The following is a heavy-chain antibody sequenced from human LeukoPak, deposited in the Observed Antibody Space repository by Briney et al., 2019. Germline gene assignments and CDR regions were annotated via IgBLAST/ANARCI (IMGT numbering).Heavy chain of an antibody. V-gene: IGHV3-23*01. J-gene: IGHJ5*02. CDR2: ISGSGRST. CDR3: AKAAYGDYVNWFDP. D-gene: IGHD4-17*01. Sequence: GGSLRLSCVASGFTFSSYAMSWVRQAPGKGLEWVSAISGSGRSTYYADSVKGRFTISRDNSKNTLYLQMNSLRVEDTALYYCAKAAYGDYVNWFDPWGQGTLVTVSS. CDR1: GFTFSSYA.